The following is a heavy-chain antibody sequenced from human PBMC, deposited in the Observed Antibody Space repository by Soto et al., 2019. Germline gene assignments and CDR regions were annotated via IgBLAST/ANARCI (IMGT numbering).Heavy chain of an antibody. CDR3: VLRIAVAGSDAFDI. CDR1: GYTLTELS. Sequence: ASVKVSCKVSGYTLTELSMHWVLQAPGKGLEWMGGFDPEDGETIYAQKFQGRVTMTEDTSTDTAYMELSSLRSEDTAVYYCVLRIAVAGSDAFDIWGQGTMVTVSS. J-gene: IGHJ3*02. V-gene: IGHV1-24*01. CDR2: FDPEDGET. D-gene: IGHD6-19*01.